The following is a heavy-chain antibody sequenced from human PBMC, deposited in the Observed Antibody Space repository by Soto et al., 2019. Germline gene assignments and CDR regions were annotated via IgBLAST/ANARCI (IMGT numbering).Heavy chain of an antibody. CDR2: ISYDGSNK. Sequence: PGGSLRLSCAASGFTFSSYGMHWVRQAPGKGLEWVAVISYDGSNKYYADSVKGRFTISRDNSKNTLYLQMNSLRAEDTAVYYCAKEASMDVWGQGTTVTVSS. V-gene: IGHV3-30*18. J-gene: IGHJ6*02. CDR3: AKEASMDV. CDR1: GFTFSSYG.